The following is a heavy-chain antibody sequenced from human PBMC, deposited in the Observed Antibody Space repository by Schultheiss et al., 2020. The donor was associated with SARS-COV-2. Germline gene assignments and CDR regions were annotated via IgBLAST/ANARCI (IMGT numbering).Heavy chain of an antibody. CDR1: GGSISSGSYY. CDR2: IYTSGST. CDR3: ARTGYSSSWYGVY. J-gene: IGHJ4*02. Sequence: SETLSLTCTVSGGSISSGSYYWSWIRQPAGKGLEWIGRIYTSGSTNYNPSLKSRVTISVDTSKNQFSLKLSSVTAADTAVYYCARTGYSSSWYGVYWGQGTLVTVSS. V-gene: IGHV4-61*02. D-gene: IGHD6-13*01.